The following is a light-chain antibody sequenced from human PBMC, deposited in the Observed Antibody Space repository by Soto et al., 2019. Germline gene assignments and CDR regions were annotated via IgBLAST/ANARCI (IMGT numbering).Light chain of an antibody. V-gene: IGKV3-15*01. CDR1: QSVGRN. CDR3: QQYNNWPPYT. Sequence: EIVMTQSPATLSVSPGERATLSCRASQSVGRNLAWYQQKPGQAPRLLIYGVSTRATGIPARFSGRGSGTEFTLTISSLQSEDFAVYYCQQYNNWPPYTFGQGTKLEIK. CDR2: GVS. J-gene: IGKJ2*01.